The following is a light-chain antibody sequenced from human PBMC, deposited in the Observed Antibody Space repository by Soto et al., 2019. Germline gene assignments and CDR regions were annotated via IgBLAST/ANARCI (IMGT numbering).Light chain of an antibody. V-gene: IGKV3-20*01. CDR3: QQYGTSPPT. Sequence: ESVLTQYPGTLSLSPGERATLSCRASQSVSYTFLAWYQQKPGQAPKLLIHDAFRRATGIPDRFSGSGSGTDFSLTISTLEPEDSAVYYCQQYGTSPPTFGQGTNVDNK. CDR1: QSVSYTF. CDR2: DAF. J-gene: IGKJ1*01.